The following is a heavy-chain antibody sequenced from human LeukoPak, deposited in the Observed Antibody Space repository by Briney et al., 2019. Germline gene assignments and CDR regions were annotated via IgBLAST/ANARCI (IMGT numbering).Heavy chain of an antibody. CDR2: IHQDGSDK. CDR1: GFTFTTHW. D-gene: IGHD1-26*01. CDR3: ERYGGSYLDY. Sequence: GGSLRLSCVASGFTFTTHWMSWVRQAPGKGLEWVANIHQDGSDKYYVDSVKGRFTISRDNAKNSLYLQMNSLRAEDTAVYFCERYGGSYLDYWGQGTLVTVSS. J-gene: IGHJ4*02. V-gene: IGHV3-7*01.